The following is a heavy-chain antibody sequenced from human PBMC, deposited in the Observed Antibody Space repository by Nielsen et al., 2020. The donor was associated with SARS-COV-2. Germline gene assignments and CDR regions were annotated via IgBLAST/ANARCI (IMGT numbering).Heavy chain of an antibody. CDR1: GFTFSSYG. CDR2: ISYDGSNK. CDR3: ARDLMTMIGFRMDV. V-gene: IGHV3-30*03. J-gene: IGHJ6*04. Sequence: GESLKISCAASGFTFSSYGMHWVRQAPGKGLEWVAVISYDGSNKYYADSVKGRFTISRDNSKHTLYLQMNSLRAEDTAVFYCARDLMTMIGFRMDVWGKGTTVTVSS. D-gene: IGHD3-22*01.